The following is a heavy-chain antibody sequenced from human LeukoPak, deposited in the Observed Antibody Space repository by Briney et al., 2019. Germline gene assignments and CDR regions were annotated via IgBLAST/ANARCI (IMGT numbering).Heavy chain of an antibody. Sequence: ASVKVSCKTSGYTFTGYDINWVRQATGQGLEWMGWMNPNSGNTGYAQKFQGRVTITRNTSISTAYMELSSLRSEDTAVYYCARALRISSSSSWFDPWGQGTLVTVSS. CDR2: MNPNSGNT. D-gene: IGHD6-6*01. V-gene: IGHV1-8*03. J-gene: IGHJ5*02. CDR3: ARALRISSSSSWFDP. CDR1: GYTFTGYD.